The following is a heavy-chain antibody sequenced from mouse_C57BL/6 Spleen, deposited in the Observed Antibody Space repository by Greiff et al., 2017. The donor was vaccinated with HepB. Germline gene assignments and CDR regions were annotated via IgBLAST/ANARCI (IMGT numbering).Heavy chain of an antibody. Sequence: EVQLQESGAELVRPGASVKLSCTASGFNIKDDYMHWVKQRPEQGLEWIGWIDPENGDTEYASKFQGKATITADTSSNTAYLQLSSLTSEDTAVYYCTTGGSSYVDYAMGYWGQGTSVTVSS. CDR2: IDPENGDT. J-gene: IGHJ4*01. D-gene: IGHD1-1*01. CDR3: TTGGSSYVDYAMGY. CDR1: GFNIKDDY. V-gene: IGHV14-4*01.